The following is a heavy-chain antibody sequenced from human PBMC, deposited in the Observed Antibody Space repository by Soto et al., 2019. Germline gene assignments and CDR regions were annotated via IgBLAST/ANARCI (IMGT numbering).Heavy chain of an antibody. V-gene: IGHV2-5*02. CDR3: ARRWLRRFDP. D-gene: IGHD5-18*01. CDR1: GFSFSTTGVG. CDR2: IYWDDDK. Sequence: QITLKESGPTLVKPTQTLTLTCSFSGFSFSTTGVGVGWIRQPPGKALEWLALIYWDDDKRYRPSLKTRLTITKVTSKNQVVLTMTNMDPVDTATYYWARRWLRRFDPWGQGTLVTVSS. J-gene: IGHJ5*02.